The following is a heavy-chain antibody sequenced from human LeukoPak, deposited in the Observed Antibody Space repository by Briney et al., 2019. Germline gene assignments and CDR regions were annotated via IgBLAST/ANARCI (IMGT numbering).Heavy chain of an antibody. CDR3: AREGRGTGDFGAFDI. CDR1: GYTFTSYG. CDR2: ISAYNGNT. V-gene: IGHV1-18*01. Sequence: ASVKVSCKASGYTFTSYGISWVRQAPGQGLEWMGWISAYNGNTNYAQKLQGRVTMTTDTSTSTAYMELRSLRSDDTAVYYCAREGRGTGDFGAFDIWGQGTMVTVSS. D-gene: IGHD7-27*01. J-gene: IGHJ3*02.